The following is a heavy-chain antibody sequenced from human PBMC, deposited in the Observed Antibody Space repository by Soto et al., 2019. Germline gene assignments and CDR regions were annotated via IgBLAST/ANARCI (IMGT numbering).Heavy chain of an antibody. V-gene: IGHV3-7*05. Sequence: EVQLVESGGGLVQPGGSLRLSCAASGFTFSTYWMNWVRQAPGKGLEWVANIKEDGSEAYYVDSVKGRFTISRDNAKNSLYLDMNSLRGEDTAVYYCARDWGAPGRGSALSYYYHFGMDVWGQGTTVTVPS. J-gene: IGHJ6*02. CDR1: GFTFSTYW. D-gene: IGHD3-16*01. CDR2: IKEDGSEA. CDR3: ARDWGAPGRGSALSYYYHFGMDV.